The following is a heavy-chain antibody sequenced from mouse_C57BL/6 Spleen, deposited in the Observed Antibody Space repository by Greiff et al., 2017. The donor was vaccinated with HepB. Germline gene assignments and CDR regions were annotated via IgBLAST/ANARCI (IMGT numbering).Heavy chain of an antibody. V-gene: IGHV5-17*01. CDR1: GFTFSDYG. J-gene: IGHJ3*01. CDR2: ISSGSSTI. CDR3: ARPFAY. Sequence: EVKLLESGGGLVKPGGSLKLSCAASGFTFSDYGMHWVRQAPEQGLEWVAYISSGSSTIYYADTVKGRFTIARDNATNTRFLQMTSLRSEDTAMYYCARPFAYLGQGTLVTVSA.